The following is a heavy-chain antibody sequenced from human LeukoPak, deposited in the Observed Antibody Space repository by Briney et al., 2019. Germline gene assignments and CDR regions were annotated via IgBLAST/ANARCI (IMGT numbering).Heavy chain of an antibody. CDR2: IYYSGSN. V-gene: IGHV4-59*01. J-gene: IGHJ3*01. CDR3: ARERGTIVGTASSLSHAFDV. CDR1: SGSISSYY. Sequence: SETLSLTCTVSSGSISSYYWSWIRHPPGKGLESIGYIYYSGSNNYNPSLKSRVTISVDTSKNQFSLKLTSVTAADTAVYYCARERGTIVGTASSLSHAFDVWGQGTMVTVSS. D-gene: IGHD1-26*01.